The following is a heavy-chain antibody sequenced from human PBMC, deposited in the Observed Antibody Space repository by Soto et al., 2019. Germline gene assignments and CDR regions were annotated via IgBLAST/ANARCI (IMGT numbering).Heavy chain of an antibody. CDR3: ARGGGGGLFDP. D-gene: IGHD2-21*01. J-gene: IGHJ5*02. CDR2: ISPRSTFR. Sequence: QVQLVESGGDLVKPGGSLRLSCATSGFSFSDSYMSWIRQAPGKGLEWILYISPRSTFRDYAESVKGRFTISRDSVKNSLYLQMNNLTAGDTGVYYCARGGGGGLFDPWGQGSLVTVSS. CDR1: GFSFSDSY. V-gene: IGHV3-11*06.